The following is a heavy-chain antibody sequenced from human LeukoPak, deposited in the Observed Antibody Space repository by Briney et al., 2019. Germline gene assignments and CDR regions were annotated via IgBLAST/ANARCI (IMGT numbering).Heavy chain of an antibody. V-gene: IGHV1-2*02. J-gene: IGHJ4*02. Sequence: ASVTVSFTASGYTFTVYYMHWVRQAPGQGLEWMGRINPKSGDTNYSQKFQGRVTMTWDTSISTAYMELSRLSSDDTAVFYCAREYILTGYYGDYWGQGTLVTVSS. CDR1: GYTFTVYY. CDR3: AREYILTGYYGDY. D-gene: IGHD3-9*01. CDR2: INPKSGDT.